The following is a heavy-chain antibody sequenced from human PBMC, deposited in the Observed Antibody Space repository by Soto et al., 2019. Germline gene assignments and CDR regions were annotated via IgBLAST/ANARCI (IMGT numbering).Heavy chain of an antibody. CDR3: TRPETDY. Sequence: QVQLVQSGAEVKRPGASVKVFCKASGYTFTTHTMHWVRQAPGQGLEWMGWMNGGNGNTKYSQKFQGRVTFTRDTFASTAYMELSSLRSEDTAVYYCTRPETDYWGQGTVVTVSS. CDR2: MNGGNGNT. CDR1: GYTFTTHT. J-gene: IGHJ4*02. V-gene: IGHV1-3*01.